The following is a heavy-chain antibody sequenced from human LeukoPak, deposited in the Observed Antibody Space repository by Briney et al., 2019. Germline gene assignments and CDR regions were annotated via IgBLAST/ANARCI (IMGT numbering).Heavy chain of an antibody. Sequence: GGSLRLSCAASGFTFSSDAMSWVRQAPGKWLEWVSAISVSGGSTYYADSVKGRFTISRDNSKNTLYLQMNSVRAEDTAVYYCAKLEYYDFWSVNFDIWGQGTMVTVSS. CDR3: AKLEYYDFWSVNFDI. CDR1: GFTFSSDA. D-gene: IGHD3-3*01. CDR2: ISVSGGST. V-gene: IGHV3-23*01. J-gene: IGHJ3*02.